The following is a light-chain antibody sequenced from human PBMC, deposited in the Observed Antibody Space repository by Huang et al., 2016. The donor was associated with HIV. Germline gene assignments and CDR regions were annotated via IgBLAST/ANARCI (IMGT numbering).Light chain of an antibody. J-gene: IGKJ1*01. Sequence: DIVMTQSPDSLTVSPGERATIHCKSSQSLLYSSNKKNYLNWYQQKPGQPPKHLIYWATARESGVPDRFSGSGSGTNFTLTIDSLQADDVAVYYCQQYYNSFWTFGQGTKVQIK. V-gene: IGKV4-1*01. CDR1: QSLLYSSNKKNY. CDR2: WAT. CDR3: QQYYNSFWT.